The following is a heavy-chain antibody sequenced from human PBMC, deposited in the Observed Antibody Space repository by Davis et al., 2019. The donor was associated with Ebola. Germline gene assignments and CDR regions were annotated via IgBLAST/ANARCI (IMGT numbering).Heavy chain of an antibody. J-gene: IGHJ4*02. CDR1: GYTFTAYY. D-gene: IGHD2-2*01. CDR3: ARLSRANHYFDY. Sequence: ASVQVSCMASGYTFTAYYMHWVRQAPGQGLEWMGRINPNSGGTNYAQKFQGRVTMTRDTSISTAYMELSRLRSDDTAVYYWARLSRANHYFDYWGQGTLVTVSS. V-gene: IGHV1-2*06. CDR2: INPNSGGT.